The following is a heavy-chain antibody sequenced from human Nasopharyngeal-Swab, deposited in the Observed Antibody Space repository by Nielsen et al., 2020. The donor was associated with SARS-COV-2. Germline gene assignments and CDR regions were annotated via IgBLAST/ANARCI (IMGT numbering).Heavy chain of an antibody. J-gene: IGHJ4*02. CDR2: ISSSSSYI. CDR3: ASTGYSSGWFVG. CDR1: GFTFSSYS. Sequence: GESLKISCAASGFTFSSYSMNWVRQAPGKGLEWVSSISSSSSYIYYADSVKGRFTISRDNAKNSLYLQMNSLRAEDTAVYYCASTGYSSGWFVGWGQGTLVTVSS. D-gene: IGHD6-19*01. V-gene: IGHV3-21*01.